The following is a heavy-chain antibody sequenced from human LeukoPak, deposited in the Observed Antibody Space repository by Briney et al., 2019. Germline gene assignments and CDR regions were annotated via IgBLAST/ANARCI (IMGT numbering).Heavy chain of an antibody. J-gene: IGHJ6*03. CDR2: INHSGST. CDR3: ARRLGRKFGERFYYYHYMDV. Sequence: SETLSLTCAVYGGSFSGYYWSWIRQPPGRGLEWIGEINHSGSTNYNPSLKSRVTISVDTSKNQFSLKLSSVTAADTAVYYCARRLGRKFGERFYYYHYMDVWGKGTTVTISS. D-gene: IGHD3-10*01. CDR1: GGSFSGYY. V-gene: IGHV4-34*01.